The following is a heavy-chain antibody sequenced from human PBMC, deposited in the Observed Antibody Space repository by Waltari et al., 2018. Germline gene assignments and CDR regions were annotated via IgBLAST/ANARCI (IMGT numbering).Heavy chain of an antibody. CDR3: TKRLDD. V-gene: IGHV3-7*01. Sequence: EVQLVESGGGLVQPGGSLRLSCTASGFTFSNYWMDWVRRAPGKGLEWVANIKQDGTEKYYVDSVKGRFTISRDNAKNSLYLQMNSLRAEDTAVYYCTKRLDDWGQGTLVTVSS. J-gene: IGHJ4*02. CDR1: GFTFSNYW. CDR2: IKQDGTEK.